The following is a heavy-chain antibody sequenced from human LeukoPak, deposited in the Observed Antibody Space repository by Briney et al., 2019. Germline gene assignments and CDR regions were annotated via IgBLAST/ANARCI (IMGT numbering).Heavy chain of an antibody. J-gene: IGHJ4*02. D-gene: IGHD3-22*01. CDR2: INPSGGST. CDR3: ARSRYALLPDY. V-gene: IGHV1-46*01. CDR1: GYTFTNYY. Sequence: ASVTVSFKASGYTFTNYYMHWVRQAPGQGLEWMGIINPSGGSTSYAQKFQGRVTMTRDMSTSTVYMELSSLRSEDTAVYYCARSRYALLPDYWGQGTLVTVSS.